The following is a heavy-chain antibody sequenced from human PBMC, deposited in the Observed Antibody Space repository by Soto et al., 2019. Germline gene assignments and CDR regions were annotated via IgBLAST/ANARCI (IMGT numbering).Heavy chain of an antibody. J-gene: IGHJ6*02. CDR1: GFTFSSYG. CDR2: IWYDGSNK. CDR3: ARVXGCSSTSCYSYYYGMDV. D-gene: IGHD2-2*02. V-gene: IGHV3-33*01. Sequence: GGSLRLSCAASGFTFSSYGMHWVRQAPGKGLEWVAVIWYDGSNKYYADSVKGRFTISRDNSKNTLYLQMNSLRAEDTAVYYCARVXGCSSTSCYSYYYGMDVWGQGTTVTVSS.